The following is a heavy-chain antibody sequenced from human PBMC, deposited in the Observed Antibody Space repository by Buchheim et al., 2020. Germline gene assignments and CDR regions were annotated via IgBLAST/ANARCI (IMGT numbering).Heavy chain of an antibody. CDR1: GGSFSSSSYF. CDR3: ARHSGASPGTQRDC. D-gene: IGHD1-1*01. Sequence: QLQLQESGPGLVKPSETLSLTCTVSGGSFSSSSYFWGWIRQPPGKGLEWIGTMYYDGTTYYNPSLESRVSLSIDTYKYRFSLGLTSVTAADTASYFCARHSGASPGTQRDCWGQGTL. CDR2: MYYDGTT. V-gene: IGHV4-39*01. J-gene: IGHJ4*02.